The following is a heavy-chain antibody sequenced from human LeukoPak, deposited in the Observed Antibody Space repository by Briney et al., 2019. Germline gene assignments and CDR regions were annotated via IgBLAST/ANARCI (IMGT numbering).Heavy chain of an antibody. D-gene: IGHD3-10*01. CDR2: ISTSSSYI. V-gene: IGHV3-21*01. CDR1: GFTFSSYS. Sequence: GGSLRLSCAASGFTFSSYSMNWVRQAPGKGLEWVSSISTSSSYIYYADSVKGRFTISRDNAKKSLYLQMNSLRAEDTAVYYCASVGSGSYSAWGQGTLVTVSS. CDR3: ASVGSGSYSA. J-gene: IGHJ4*02.